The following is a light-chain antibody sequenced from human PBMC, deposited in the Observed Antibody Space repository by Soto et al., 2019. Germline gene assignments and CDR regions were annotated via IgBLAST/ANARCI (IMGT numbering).Light chain of an antibody. V-gene: IGKV1-39*01. Sequence: DIQMTQSPSSLSASVGDRVTITCRASHTFSSFLNWYQQKRGKPPTLLIYGAFNLRSGVPSRFAGSGGGAEFRLTLSSIQPGDFATYSCQQTYSPPFTFGQGTSLEL. J-gene: IGKJ2*01. CDR1: HTFSSF. CDR2: GAF. CDR3: QQTYSPPFT.